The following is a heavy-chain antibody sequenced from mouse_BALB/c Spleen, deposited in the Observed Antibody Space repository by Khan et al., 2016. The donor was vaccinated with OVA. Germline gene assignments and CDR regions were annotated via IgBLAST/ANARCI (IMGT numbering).Heavy chain of an antibody. CDR3: AREWAAWFPY. Sequence: VELVESGAELARPGASVKLSCKASGYTFTDYYINWMRQRTGQGLEWIGEIYPGSDNTYYNEKFKGQVTLTVDKSSSTAYMQLSSLTSEDSAVYFCAREWAAWFPYWGQGTLVTVSA. V-gene: IGHV1-77*01. CDR2: IYPGSDNT. CDR1: GYTFTDYY. J-gene: IGHJ3*01.